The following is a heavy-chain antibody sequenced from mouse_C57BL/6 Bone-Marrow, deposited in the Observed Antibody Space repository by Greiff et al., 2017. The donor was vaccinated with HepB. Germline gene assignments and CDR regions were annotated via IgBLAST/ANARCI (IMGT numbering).Heavy chain of an antibody. V-gene: IGHV1-19*01. J-gene: IGHJ3*01. CDR2: INPYNGGT. D-gene: IGHD1-1*01. CDR1: GYTFTDYY. Sequence: VQLQQSGPVLVKPGASVKMSCKASGYTFTDYYMNWVKQSHGKSLEWIGVINPYNGGTSYNQKFKGKATLTVDKSSSTAYMELNSLTSEDSAVYYCARSLISYYYGSSYGFAYWGQGTLVTVSA. CDR3: ARSLISYYYGSSYGFAY.